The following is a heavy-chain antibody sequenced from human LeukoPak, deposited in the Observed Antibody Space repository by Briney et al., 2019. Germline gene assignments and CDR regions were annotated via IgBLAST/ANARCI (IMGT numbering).Heavy chain of an antibody. CDR3: ARDRAHDYATTGDY. J-gene: IGHJ4*02. CDR2: INPSGGST. D-gene: IGHD4-17*01. V-gene: IGHV1-46*01. CDR1: GYTFTSYY. Sequence: ASVKVSCKASGYTFTSYYMHWVRQAPGQGLEWMGIINPSGGSTSYAQKFQGRVTMTRDTSISTAYMELSRLRSDDTAVYYCARDRAHDYATTGDYWGQGTLVTVSS.